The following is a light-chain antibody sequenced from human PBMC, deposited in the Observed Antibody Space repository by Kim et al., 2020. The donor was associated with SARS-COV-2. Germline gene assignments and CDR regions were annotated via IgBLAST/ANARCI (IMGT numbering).Light chain of an antibody. CDR3: QQYSHWPLT. CDR1: QSVSSN. Sequence: EIVMTQSPATLSVSPGERATLSCRASQSVSSNLAWYQQKPGQAPRLLIYGASTRATGIPGRFSGSGSGTEFTLTISSLQSEDFAVYYCQQYSHWPLTCGGGTKLEI. V-gene: IGKV3-15*01. CDR2: GAS. J-gene: IGKJ4*01.